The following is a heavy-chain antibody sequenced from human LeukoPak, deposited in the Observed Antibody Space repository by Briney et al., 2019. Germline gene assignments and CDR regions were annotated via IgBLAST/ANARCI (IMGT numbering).Heavy chain of an antibody. CDR1: GGSFSGYY. J-gene: IGHJ4*02. Sequence: SETLSLTCAVYGGSFSGYYWSWIRQPPRRGLEWIGEINHSGRTNYNPSLKSRVTISVDTSKNQFSLKLSSVTAADTAVYYGAREVKLMGFYFDYWGQRTLVTVS. CDR3: AREVKLMGFYFDY. D-gene: IGHD3-16*01. V-gene: IGHV4-34*01. CDR2: INHSGRT.